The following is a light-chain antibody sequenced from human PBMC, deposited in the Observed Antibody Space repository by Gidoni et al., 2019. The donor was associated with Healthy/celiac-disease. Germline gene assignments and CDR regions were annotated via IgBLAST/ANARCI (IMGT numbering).Light chain of an antibody. CDR2: GAS. Sequence: EVVMTQSPATLSVSPGERATLSCRASQSVRSNLAWYQQKPGQAPRLLIYGASTRSTDIPARFSGSGSGTVFTLPISSLQSEDCAVYYCQQYNNWPLTFGPGTKVDIK. CDR1: QSVRSN. J-gene: IGKJ3*01. CDR3: QQYNNWPLT. V-gene: IGKV3-15*01.